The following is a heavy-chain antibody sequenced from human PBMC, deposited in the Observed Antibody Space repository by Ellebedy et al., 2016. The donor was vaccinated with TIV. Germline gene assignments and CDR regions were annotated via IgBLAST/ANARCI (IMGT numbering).Heavy chain of an antibody. D-gene: IGHD6-13*01. V-gene: IGHV3-11*01. CDR2: ITSSGITI. CDR1: GFFFSDYY. J-gene: IGHJ4*02. Sequence: PGGSLRLSCAASGFFFSDYYMSWIRQAPGKGLEWVSFITSSGITIYNPDSVKGRFTISRDNSKNSLYLQMNSLRAEDTAIYYCARGRHLVLASGYYFDNWGQGTLVTVSS. CDR3: ARGRHLVLASGYYFDN.